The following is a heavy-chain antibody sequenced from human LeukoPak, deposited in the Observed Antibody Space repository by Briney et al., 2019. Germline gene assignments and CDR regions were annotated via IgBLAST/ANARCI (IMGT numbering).Heavy chain of an antibody. Sequence: GGSLRLSCAASGFTFSSYDMHCVRQATGKGLEWVSAIGTAGDPYYPGSVKGRFTISRENAKNSLYLQMNSLRAGDTAVYYCARWYSSGWYNYFDYWGQGTLVTVSS. J-gene: IGHJ4*02. D-gene: IGHD6-19*01. CDR3: ARWYSSGWYNYFDY. CDR2: IGTAGDP. CDR1: GFTFSSYD. V-gene: IGHV3-13*05.